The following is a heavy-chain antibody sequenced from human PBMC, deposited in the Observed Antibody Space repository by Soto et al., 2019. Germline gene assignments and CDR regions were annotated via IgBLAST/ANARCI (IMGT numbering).Heavy chain of an antibody. J-gene: IGHJ6*02. Sequence: GGSLRLSCAASGFTFSSYGMHWVRRAPGKGLEWVAVISYDGSNKYYADSVKGRFTISRDNSKNTLYLQMNSLRAEDTAVYYCAKGISSGVYYYYGMEVWGQGTTVTVSS. V-gene: IGHV3-30*18. D-gene: IGHD6-25*01. CDR3: AKGISSGVYYYYGMEV. CDR1: GFTFSSYG. CDR2: ISYDGSNK.